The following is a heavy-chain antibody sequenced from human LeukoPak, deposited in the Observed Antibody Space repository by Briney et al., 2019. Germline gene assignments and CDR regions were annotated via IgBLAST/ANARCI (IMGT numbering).Heavy chain of an antibody. V-gene: IGHV3-48*02. Sequence: GGSLRLSCAASGFTFSSYSMNWVRQAPGKGLEWVSHITASGTAMFYADSVKGRFTISRDNARNSLYLQMNSLRDEDTAVYYCASSGSYRFDYWGQGTLVTVSS. J-gene: IGHJ4*02. D-gene: IGHD1-26*01. CDR3: ASSGSYRFDY. CDR2: ITASGTAM. CDR1: GFTFSSYS.